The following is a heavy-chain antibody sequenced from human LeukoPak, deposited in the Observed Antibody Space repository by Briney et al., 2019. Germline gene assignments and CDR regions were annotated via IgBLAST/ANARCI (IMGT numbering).Heavy chain of an antibody. V-gene: IGHV3-7*04. Sequence: QTGGSLRLSCAASGFTFSSYSMSWVRQAPGKGLEWVANIKQDGSEKYYVDSVKGRFTISRDNAKNSLYLQMNSLRAEDTAVYYCARAKVYYYYMDVWGKGTTVTISS. J-gene: IGHJ6*03. CDR2: IKQDGSEK. CDR3: ARAKVYYYYMDV. CDR1: GFTFSSYS.